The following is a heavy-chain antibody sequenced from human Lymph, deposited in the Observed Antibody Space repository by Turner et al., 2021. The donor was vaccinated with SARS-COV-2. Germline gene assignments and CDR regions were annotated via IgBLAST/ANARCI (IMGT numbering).Heavy chain of an antibody. CDR3: AREGQVGATTGVDY. D-gene: IGHD1-26*01. J-gene: IGHJ4*02. CDR1: GFTFSNYG. V-gene: IGHV3-33*01. Sequence: QVQLVESGGGVVQLGRSLSLSVAASGFTFSNYGMHWVRQAPGKRLEWVAVIWYDGSNKYYADSMKGRFTISRDNSKNTLYLQMNSLRAEDTAVYYCAREGQVGATTGVDYWGQGTLVTVSS. CDR2: IWYDGSNK.